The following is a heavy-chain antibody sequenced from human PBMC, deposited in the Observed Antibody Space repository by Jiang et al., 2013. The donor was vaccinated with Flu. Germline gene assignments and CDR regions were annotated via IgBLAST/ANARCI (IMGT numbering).Heavy chain of an antibody. J-gene: IGHJ4*02. V-gene: IGHV2-70*13. Sequence: YSTSLKTRLTISKDASKNQVVLTMTNMDPVDTATYYCARTLRDYGDQHDYWGQGTLVTVSS. D-gene: IGHD4-17*01. CDR3: ARTLRDYGDQHDY.